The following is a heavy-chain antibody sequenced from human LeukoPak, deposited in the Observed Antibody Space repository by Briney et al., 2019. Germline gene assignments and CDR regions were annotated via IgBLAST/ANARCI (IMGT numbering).Heavy chain of an antibody. CDR2: IKQDGSEK. J-gene: IGHJ4*02. CDR1: GFTFSSYW. Sequence: TGGSLRLSCAASGFTFSSYWMSWVRQAPGKGLEWVANIKQDGSEKYYVDSVKGRFTISRDNAKNSLYLQMNSLRAEDTAVYYCAQLGYCSGGSCAFPTDYWGQGTLVTVFS. CDR3: AQLGYCSGGSCAFPTDY. V-gene: IGHV3-7*01. D-gene: IGHD2-15*01.